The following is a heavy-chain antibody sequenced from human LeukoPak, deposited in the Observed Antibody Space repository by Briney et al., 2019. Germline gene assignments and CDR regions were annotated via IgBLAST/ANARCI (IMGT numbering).Heavy chain of an antibody. D-gene: IGHD3-22*01. Sequence: GGSLRLSCAASGFTFSNARMNWVRQAPGKGLEWVGRIKSKTDGGTTDYAAPVKGRFTISRDDSKNTLYLQMNSLKTEDTAVYYWSTTYYYDSSEGYWGQGTLVTVSS. CDR1: GFTFSNAR. V-gene: IGHV3-15*07. CDR2: IKSKTDGGTT. CDR3: STTYYYDSSEGY. J-gene: IGHJ4*02.